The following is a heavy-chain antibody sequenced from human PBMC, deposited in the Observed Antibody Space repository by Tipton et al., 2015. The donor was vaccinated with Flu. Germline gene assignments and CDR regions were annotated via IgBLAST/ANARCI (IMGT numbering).Heavy chain of an antibody. V-gene: IGHV3-23*01. Sequence: SLRLSCVASGFPFSNSAMAWVRQAPGKGLEWVSAVSGTTHRTFYAEFVKDRFTISRGNSENTLYLQLNSPRADDTAVYFCAKGHAWDFGDWYFDLWGRGTLVTVSS. CDR1: GFPFSNSA. CDR3: AKGHAWDFGDWYFDL. D-gene: IGHD4-17*01. CDR2: VSGTTHRT. J-gene: IGHJ2*01.